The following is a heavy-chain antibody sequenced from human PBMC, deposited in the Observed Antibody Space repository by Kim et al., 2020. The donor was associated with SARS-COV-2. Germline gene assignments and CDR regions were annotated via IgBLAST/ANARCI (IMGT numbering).Heavy chain of an antibody. CDR3: SRAAHTGPGCDA. V-gene: IGHV3-48*03. D-gene: IGHD2-2*02. CDR1: GFTFSNYG. Sequence: GGSLRLSCAASGFTFSNYGMNWVRQAPGKGLEWVAYIRNNASSTDYADSVRGRFTISRDNAKNSLYLQMNSLRAEDTAMYYCSRAAHTGPGCDAWGEGTL. CDR2: IRNNASST. J-gene: IGHJ5*02.